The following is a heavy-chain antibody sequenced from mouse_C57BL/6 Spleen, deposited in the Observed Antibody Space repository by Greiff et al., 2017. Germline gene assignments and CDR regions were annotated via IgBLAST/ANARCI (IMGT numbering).Heavy chain of an antibody. J-gene: IGHJ3*01. D-gene: IGHD4-1*01. CDR3: ARSELGRVWSAY. CDR1: GYAFSSSW. V-gene: IGHV1-82*01. CDR2: IYPGDGDT. Sequence: VQLQQSGPELVKPGASVKISCKASGYAFSSSWMNWVKQRPGKGLEWIGRIYPGDGDTNYNGKFKGKATLTADKSSSTAYMQLSSLTSEDSAVYFWARSELGRVWSAYWGQGTLVTVSA.